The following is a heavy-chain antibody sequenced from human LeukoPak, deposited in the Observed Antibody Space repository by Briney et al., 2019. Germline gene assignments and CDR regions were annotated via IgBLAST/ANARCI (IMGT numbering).Heavy chain of an antibody. V-gene: IGHV4-59*01. CDR2: IYYSGST. CDR3: ARVPHDCSSTSCYNVELWFDP. CDR1: GDSITPYY. J-gene: IGHJ5*02. D-gene: IGHD2-2*02. Sequence: KSSETLSLTCTVSGDSITPYYWSWIRQPPGKGLEWIGYIYYSGSTNYNPSLKSRVTISVDTSKNQFSLKLSSVTAADTAVYYCARVPHDCSSTSCYNVELWFDPWGQGTLVTVSS.